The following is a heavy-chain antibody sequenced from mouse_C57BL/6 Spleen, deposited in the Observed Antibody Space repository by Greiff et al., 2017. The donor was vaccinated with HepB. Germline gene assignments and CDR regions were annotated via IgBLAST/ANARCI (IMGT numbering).Heavy chain of an antibody. CDR1: GFTFSDYY. Sequence: EVKVVESEGGLVQPGSSMKLSCTASGFTFSDYYMAWVRQVPEKGLEWVANINYDGSSTYYLDSLKSRFIISRDNAKNILYLQMSSLKSEDTATYYCARDNGNYWYFDVWGTGTTVTVSS. CDR2: INYDGSST. CDR3: ARDNGNYWYFDV. V-gene: IGHV5-16*01. D-gene: IGHD2-1*01. J-gene: IGHJ1*03.